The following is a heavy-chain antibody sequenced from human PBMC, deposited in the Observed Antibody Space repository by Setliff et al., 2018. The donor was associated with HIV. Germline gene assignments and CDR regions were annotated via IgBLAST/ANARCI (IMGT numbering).Heavy chain of an antibody. Sequence: PSETLSLTCAVCGGSFSGYFWSWIRQSPGKGLEWIGEINHRGSANHNPSLKSRVIISVDTSKNQFSLKLSSVTAADTAVYYCARQGGFSSSYYPRNYVDVWGKGTTVTVSS. V-gene: IGHV4-34*01. J-gene: IGHJ6*03. CDR3: ARQGGFSSSYYPRNYVDV. CDR1: GGSFSGYF. D-gene: IGHD6-13*01. CDR2: INHRGSA.